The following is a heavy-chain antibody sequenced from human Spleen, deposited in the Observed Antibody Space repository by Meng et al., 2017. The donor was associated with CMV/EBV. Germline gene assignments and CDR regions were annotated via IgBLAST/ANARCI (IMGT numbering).Heavy chain of an antibody. CDR2: INSDGSST. CDR1: GFTFSSYW. D-gene: IGHD2-15*01. V-gene: IGHV3-74*01. Sequence: GESLKISCAASGFTFSSYWMHWVRQAPGKGLVWVSRINSDGSSTSYADSVKGRFTISRDNAKNTLYLQVNSLRAEDTAVYYCARVGLGYCSGGSCYSDFDYWGQGTLVTVSS. J-gene: IGHJ4*02. CDR3: ARVGLGYCSGGSCYSDFDY.